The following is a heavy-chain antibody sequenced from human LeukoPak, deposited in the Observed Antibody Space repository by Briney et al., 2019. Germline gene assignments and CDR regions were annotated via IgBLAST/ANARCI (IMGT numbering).Heavy chain of an antibody. CDR2: ISPGGDAT. J-gene: IGHJ4*02. CDR1: GFIFRDYH. Sequence: GGSLRLSCAASGFIFRDYHMNWIRQAPGKGLEWVSYISPGGDATYFADSVRGRFTISRDNAKNSLYPQMNSLTAEDAAVYYCAGGLDIAVAGPGGYFDYWGQGTLVTVSS. V-gene: IGHV3-11*01. D-gene: IGHD6-19*01. CDR3: AGGLDIAVAGPGGYFDY.